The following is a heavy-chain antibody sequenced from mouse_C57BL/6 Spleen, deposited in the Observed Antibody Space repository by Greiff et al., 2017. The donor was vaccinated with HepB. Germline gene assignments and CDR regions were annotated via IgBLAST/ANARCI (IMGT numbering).Heavy chain of an antibody. D-gene: IGHD2-1*01. V-gene: IGHV1-74*01. J-gene: IGHJ3*01. CDR1: GYTFTSYW. CDR2: IHPSDSDT. CDR3: AIVPFYCNYEGDWFAY. Sequence: VQLQQPGAELVKPGASVKVSCKASGYTFTSYWMHWVKQRPGQGLEWIGRIHPSDSDTNYNQKFKGKATLTVDKSSSTAYMQLSSLTSEDSAVYYCAIVPFYCNYEGDWFAYWGQGTLVTVSA.